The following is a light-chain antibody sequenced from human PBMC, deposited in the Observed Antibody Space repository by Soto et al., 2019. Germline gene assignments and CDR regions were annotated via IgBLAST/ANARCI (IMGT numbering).Light chain of an antibody. CDR1: QSISSW. J-gene: IGKJ1*01. CDR3: QQYNDNWT. Sequence: DIQMTQSPSTLSASVLDRVTITCLASQSISSWLAWYQQKPGQAPKLLIHKASTLQSGVPSRFSGSGSGTEFTLAISSLQPDDSATYYCQQYNDNWTFGQGTKVDIK. CDR2: KAS. V-gene: IGKV1-5*03.